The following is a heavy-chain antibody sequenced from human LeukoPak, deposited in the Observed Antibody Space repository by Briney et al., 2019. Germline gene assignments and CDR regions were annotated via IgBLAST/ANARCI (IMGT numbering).Heavy chain of an antibody. Sequence: SETLSLTCTVSGGSISSYYWSWIRQPAGKGLEWIGRIYTSGSTNYNPSLKSRVTMSVDTSKNQFSPKLSSVTAADTAVYYCARDHVSRYFDWSVYWYFDLWGRGTLVTVSS. CDR2: IYTSGST. CDR1: GGSISSYY. D-gene: IGHD3-9*01. V-gene: IGHV4-4*07. CDR3: ARDHVSRYFDWSVYWYFDL. J-gene: IGHJ2*01.